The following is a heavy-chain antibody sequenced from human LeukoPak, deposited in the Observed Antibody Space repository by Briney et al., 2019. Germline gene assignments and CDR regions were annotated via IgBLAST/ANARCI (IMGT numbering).Heavy chain of an antibody. J-gene: IGHJ5*02. Sequence: ASVKVSCKASGYTFTGYYMHWARQAPGQGLEWMGRINPNSGGTSYAQKFQGRVTMTRDTSISTAYMELSRLRSDDTAVYYCASRVSSGGENWFDPWGQGTLVTVSS. CDR1: GYTFTGYY. D-gene: IGHD6-19*01. CDR2: INPNSGGT. V-gene: IGHV1-2*06. CDR3: ASRVSSGGENWFDP.